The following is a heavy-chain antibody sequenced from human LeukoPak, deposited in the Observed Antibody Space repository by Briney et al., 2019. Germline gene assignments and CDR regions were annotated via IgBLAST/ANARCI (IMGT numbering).Heavy chain of an antibody. D-gene: IGHD1-26*01. Sequence: GGSLRLSCAASGFTFNNYWMHWVRQAPGKGLVWVSPINPDGTVTTYADSVKGRFTISRDNAKNTLYLQMNSLRAEDTAVYYCANGGSGTYYSGSGNYFDYWGQGTLVTVSS. CDR2: INPDGTVT. J-gene: IGHJ4*02. V-gene: IGHV3-74*01. CDR1: GFTFNNYW. CDR3: ANGGSGTYYSGSGNYFDY.